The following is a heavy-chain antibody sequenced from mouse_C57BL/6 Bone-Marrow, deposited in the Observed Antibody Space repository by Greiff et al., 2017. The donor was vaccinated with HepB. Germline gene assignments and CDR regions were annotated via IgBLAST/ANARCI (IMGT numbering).Heavy chain of an antibody. V-gene: IGHV10-1*01. D-gene: IGHD3-2*02. CDR1: GFSFNTYA. CDR3: VKSSGYAMDY. CDR2: IRSKSNNYAT. Sequence: EVKLMESGGGLVQPKGSLKLSCAASGFSFNTYAMNWVRQAPGKGLEWVARIRSKSNNYATYYADSVKDRFTISRDDSESMLYLQMNNLKTEDTAMYYCVKSSGYAMDYWGQGTSVTVSS. J-gene: IGHJ4*01.